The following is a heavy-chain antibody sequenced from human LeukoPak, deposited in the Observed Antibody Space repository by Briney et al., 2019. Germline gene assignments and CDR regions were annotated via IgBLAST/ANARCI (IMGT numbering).Heavy chain of an antibody. J-gene: IGHJ4*02. CDR1: GGSFSGYY. D-gene: IGHD4-17*01. V-gene: IGHV4-34*01. CDR3: ARVNGDHTRPFDY. Sequence: SETLSLTCAVYGGSFSGYYWSWIRQPPGKGLEWIGEINHSGSTNYNPSLKSRVTISVDTSKNQFSLKLSSVTAADTAVYYCARVNGDHTRPFDYWGQGTLVTVSS. CDR2: INHSGST.